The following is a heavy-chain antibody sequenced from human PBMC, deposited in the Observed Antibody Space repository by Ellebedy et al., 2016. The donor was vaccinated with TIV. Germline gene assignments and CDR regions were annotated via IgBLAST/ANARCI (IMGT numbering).Heavy chain of an antibody. Sequence: GESLKISXAASGFTFSDYYMSWVRQAPGKGLEWVSTISGSRGTTYYADSVKGRFTISRDNSKNMLYLQMNSLTAEDTAVYYCAKRVPYYFDYWGQGALVTVSS. J-gene: IGHJ4*02. CDR2: ISGSRGTT. CDR1: GFTFSDYY. V-gene: IGHV3-23*01. CDR3: AKRVPYYFDY.